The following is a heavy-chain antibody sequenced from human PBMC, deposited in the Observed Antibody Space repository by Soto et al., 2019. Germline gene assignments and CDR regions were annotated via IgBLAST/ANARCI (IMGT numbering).Heavy chain of an antibody. V-gene: IGHV1-24*01. CDR2: FEPDHDKT. Sequence: QVHLEQSGAEVRRPGASVKVSCKVSGYTLPELTLHWVRLTPGKGLDWIGGFEPDHDKTVYAQKFQGRVTMTGDRATDTGSMELRSLTFENTAMYFCATEPGGYFDHWCQGVLVTVAS. D-gene: IGHD3-16*01. CDR1: GYTLPELT. CDR3: ATEPGGYFDH. J-gene: IGHJ4*02.